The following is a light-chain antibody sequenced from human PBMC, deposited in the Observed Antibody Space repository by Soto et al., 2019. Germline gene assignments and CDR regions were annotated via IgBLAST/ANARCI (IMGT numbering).Light chain of an antibody. CDR2: EVS. CDR1: SSDIDIYNY. CDR3: SSYSSTSTPWV. V-gene: IGLV2-14*01. Sequence: QSVLTQPASVSGSPGQSITISCTGTSSDIDIYNYVSWYQQHPGKAPRLMIYEVSDRPSGVSNRFSGSKSGNTASLTITWLLADEEDDYYCSSYSSTSTPWVFGGGTKVTVL. J-gene: IGLJ3*02.